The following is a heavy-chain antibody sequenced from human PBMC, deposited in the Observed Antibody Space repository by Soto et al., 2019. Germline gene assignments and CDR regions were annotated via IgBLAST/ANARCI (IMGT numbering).Heavy chain of an antibody. CDR3: ARIFLLDYGIDY. J-gene: IGHJ4*02. V-gene: IGHV4-31*03. Sequence: QVQLQESGPGLVKPSQTLSLTCTVSGGSISSGGYYWSWIRQHPGKGLEWIGCIYYSGSTYYNPSLKSRVTISVDTSKNQFSLKLSSVTAADTAVYYCARIFLLDYGIDYWGQGTLVTVSS. CDR2: IYYSGST. D-gene: IGHD4-17*01. CDR1: GGSISSGGYY.